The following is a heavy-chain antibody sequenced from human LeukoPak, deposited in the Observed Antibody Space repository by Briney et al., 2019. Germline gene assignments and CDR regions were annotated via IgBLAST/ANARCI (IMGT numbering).Heavy chain of an antibody. CDR2: MSYDGSHK. D-gene: IGHD5-12*01. J-gene: IGHJ4*02. Sequence: GGSLRLSCVASGFSFSSYTMHGVRQAPGKGLEWVAVMSYDGSHKYHADSVKGRFTISRDNSKNTLYLQMNSLRAEDTAIYYCARDVGGYAFDYWGQGTLVTVSS. CDR1: GFSFSSYT. V-gene: IGHV3-30*04. CDR3: ARDVGGYAFDY.